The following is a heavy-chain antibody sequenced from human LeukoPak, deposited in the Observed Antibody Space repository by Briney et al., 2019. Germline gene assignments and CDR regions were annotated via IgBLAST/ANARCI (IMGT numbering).Heavy chain of an antibody. V-gene: IGHV3-15*01. Sequence: KTGGSLRLSCAASGFTFSNAWMSWVRQAPGKGLEWVGRIKSKTDGGTTDYAAPVKGRFTISRDDSKNTLYLQMNSLKTEDTAVYYCTTALDYHQYYYDSGPPSYWGQGTLVTVSS. J-gene: IGHJ4*02. CDR3: TTALDYHQYYYDSGPPSY. CDR1: GFTFSNAW. CDR2: IKSKTDGGTT. D-gene: IGHD3-22*01.